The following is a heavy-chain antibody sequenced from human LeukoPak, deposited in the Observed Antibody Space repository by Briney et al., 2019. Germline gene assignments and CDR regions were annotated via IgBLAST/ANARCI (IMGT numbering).Heavy chain of an antibody. CDR2: IYYSGST. V-gene: IGHV4-30-4*01. J-gene: IGHJ5*02. CDR1: GGSISSGDYY. Sequence: PSQTLSLTCTVSGGSISSGDYYWSWIRQPPGKGLEWIGYIYYSGSTYYNPSPKSRVTISVDTSKNQFSLKLSSVTAADTAVYYCARVRTYYDFWSGYSYNWFDPWGQGTLVTVSS. D-gene: IGHD3-3*01. CDR3: ARVRTYYDFWSGYSYNWFDP.